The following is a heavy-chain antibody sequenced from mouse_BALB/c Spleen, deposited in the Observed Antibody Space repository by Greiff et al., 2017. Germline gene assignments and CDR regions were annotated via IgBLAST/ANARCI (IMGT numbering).Heavy chain of an antibody. V-gene: IGHV5-12-2*01. CDR2: ISNGGGST. J-gene: IGHJ1*01. Sequence: EVNVVESGGGLVQPGGSLKLSCAASGFTFSSYTMSWVRQTPEKRLEWVAYISNGGGSTYYPDTVKGRFTISRDNAKNTLYLQMSILKSEETAMYYCARLRVYYGSSYWYFDVWGAGTTVTVSS. D-gene: IGHD1-1*01. CDR3: ARLRVYYGSSYWYFDV. CDR1: GFTFSSYT.